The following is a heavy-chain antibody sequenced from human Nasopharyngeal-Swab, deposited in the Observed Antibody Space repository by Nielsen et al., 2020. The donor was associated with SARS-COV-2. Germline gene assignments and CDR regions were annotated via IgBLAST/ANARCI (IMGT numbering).Heavy chain of an antibody. D-gene: IGHD6-19*01. Sequence: GESLKISCAASGFTFSSYAMSWVRQAPGKGLEWVSAISGSGGSTYYADSVKGRFTISRDNSKNTLYLQMNSLRAKDTAVYYCAKDRRYSSGWDINYGMDVWGQGTTVTVSS. J-gene: IGHJ6*02. V-gene: IGHV3-23*01. CDR3: AKDRRYSSGWDINYGMDV. CDR2: ISGSGGST. CDR1: GFTFSSYA.